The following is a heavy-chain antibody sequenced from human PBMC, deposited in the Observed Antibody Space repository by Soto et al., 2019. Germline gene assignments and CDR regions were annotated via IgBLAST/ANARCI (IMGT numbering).Heavy chain of an antibody. Sequence: QVQLQESGPGLVKPSGTLSLTCAVSGGSISSSNWWSWVRQPPGKGLEWIGEIYHSGSTNYNPSLKSRVTLSVEKSKNQSSLKLSSVTAADTAVYYCARGVAARLGGSFDYWGQGTLVTVSS. V-gene: IGHV4-4*02. J-gene: IGHJ4*02. CDR3: ARGVAARLGGSFDY. D-gene: IGHD6-6*01. CDR2: IYHSGST. CDR1: GGSISSSNW.